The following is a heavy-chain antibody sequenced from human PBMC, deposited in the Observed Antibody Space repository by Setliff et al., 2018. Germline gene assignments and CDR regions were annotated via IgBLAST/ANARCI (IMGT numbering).Heavy chain of an antibody. Sequence: SGGSLRLSCAASGFTFSSYGMHWVRQAPGKGLEWVAVISYDGSNKYYADSVKGRFTISRDNSKNTLYLQMNGLRAEDTAVYYCATDSKGEGGGGSCYAGLESWGQGTPVTVSS. CDR1: GFTFSSYG. D-gene: IGHD2-15*01. J-gene: IGHJ4*02. V-gene: IGHV3-30*03. CDR2: ISYDGSNK. CDR3: ATDSKGEGGGGSCYAGLES.